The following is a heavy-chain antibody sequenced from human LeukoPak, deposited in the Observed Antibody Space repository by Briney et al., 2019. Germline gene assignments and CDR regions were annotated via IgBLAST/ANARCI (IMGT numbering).Heavy chain of an antibody. CDR1: GFTFSSYA. J-gene: IGHJ4*02. Sequence: SGGSLRLSCAASGFTFSSYAMHWVRQAPGKGLEWVAVISYDGSNKYYADSVKGRFTISRDNSENTLYLQMNSLRAEDTAVYYCARTRSYGDYGGDYWGQGTLVTVSS. CDR3: ARTRSYGDYGGDY. CDR2: ISYDGSNK. V-gene: IGHV3-30-3*01. D-gene: IGHD4-17*01.